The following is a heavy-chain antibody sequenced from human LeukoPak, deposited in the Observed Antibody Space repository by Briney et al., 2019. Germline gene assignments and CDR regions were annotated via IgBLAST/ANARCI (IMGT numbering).Heavy chain of an antibody. CDR1: GGSISSHY. J-gene: IGHJ4*02. V-gene: IGHV4-59*11. Sequence: SETLSLTCIVSGGSISSHYWSWIRQPPGKGLEWIGYIYYSGSTNYNPSLKSRVTISVVTSKNQFSLKLSSVTAVDTAVYYCARARYSSAPFDYWGQGTLITVSS. CDR2: IYYSGST. D-gene: IGHD6-25*01. CDR3: ARARYSSAPFDY.